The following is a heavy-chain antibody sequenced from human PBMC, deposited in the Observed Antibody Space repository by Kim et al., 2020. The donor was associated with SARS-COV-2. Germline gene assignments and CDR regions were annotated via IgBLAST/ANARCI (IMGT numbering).Heavy chain of an antibody. Sequence: ASVKVSCKASGYTFTSYAMHWVRQAPGQRLEWMGWINAGNGNTKYSQKFQGRVTITRDTSASTAYVELSSLRSEDTAVYYCARGQGVRIFGVVIFSHYGMDVWGQGTTVTVSS. CDR1: GYTFTSYA. CDR3: ARGQGVRIFGVVIFSHYGMDV. CDR2: INAGNGNT. D-gene: IGHD3-3*01. V-gene: IGHV1-3*01. J-gene: IGHJ6*02.